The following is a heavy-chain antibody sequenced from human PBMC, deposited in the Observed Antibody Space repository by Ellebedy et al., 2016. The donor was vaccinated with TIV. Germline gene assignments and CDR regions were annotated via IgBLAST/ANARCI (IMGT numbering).Heavy chain of an antibody. D-gene: IGHD3-22*01. Sequence: SETLSLXXTVSGGSISSGVSYCSWIGKPPGKALEWIGYIYYSGSTYYNPSLKSRVTISVDTSKNKFSLKLSSVTAADTAVYYCARNQYYYDSSGHWDIWGQGTMVTVSS. J-gene: IGHJ3*02. V-gene: IGHV4-30-4*01. CDR2: IYYSGST. CDR1: GGSISSGVSY. CDR3: ARNQYYYDSSGHWDI.